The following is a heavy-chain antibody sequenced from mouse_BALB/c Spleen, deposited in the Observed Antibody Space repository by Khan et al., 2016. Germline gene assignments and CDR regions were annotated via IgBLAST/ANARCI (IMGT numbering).Heavy chain of an antibody. D-gene: IGHD2-10*02. Sequence: VRLQQSGAELVKPGASVKLSCTASGFNIKDTYMHWVKQRPEQGLEWIGRIDPANGNTKYDPKFQGKATITADTSSNTAYLQLSSLTSEDTAVYYCARGYGNYYYAMDYWGQGTSVTVSS. CDR2: IDPANGNT. CDR3: ARGYGNYYYAMDY. J-gene: IGHJ4*01. V-gene: IGHV14-3*02. CDR1: GFNIKDTY.